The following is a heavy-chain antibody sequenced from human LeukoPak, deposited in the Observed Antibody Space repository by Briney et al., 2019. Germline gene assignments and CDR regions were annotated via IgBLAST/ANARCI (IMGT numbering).Heavy chain of an antibody. CDR2: INSDGTT. V-gene: IGHV3-74*01. CDR1: GFTFSGDW. CDR3: GRHRIAVAGRGAFDI. D-gene: IGHD6-19*01. Sequence: GGSLRLSCAASGFTFSGDWMHWVRQAPGKGLVWVSRINSDGTTTYADSGKGRFTVSRDNTKNTLYLQMNSLRDEDTAVYYCGRHRIAVAGRGAFDIWGQGTTVTVSS. J-gene: IGHJ3*02.